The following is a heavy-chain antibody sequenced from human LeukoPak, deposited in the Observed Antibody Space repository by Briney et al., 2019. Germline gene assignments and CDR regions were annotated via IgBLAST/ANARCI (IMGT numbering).Heavy chain of an antibody. CDR2: IIPIFGTA. D-gene: IGHD1-26*01. CDR3: ASSDHYYYYMDV. V-gene: IGHV1-69*01. Sequence: SVKVSCKASGGTFSSYAISWVRQAPGQGLEWMGGIIPIFGTANYAQKFQGRVTITADESTSTAYMELSSLRSEDTAVYYCASSDHYYYYMDVWGKGTTVTISS. CDR1: GGTFSSYA. J-gene: IGHJ6*03.